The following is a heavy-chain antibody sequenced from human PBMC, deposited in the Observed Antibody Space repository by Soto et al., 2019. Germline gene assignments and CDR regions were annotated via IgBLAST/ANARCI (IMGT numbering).Heavy chain of an antibody. V-gene: IGHV3-48*01. J-gene: IGHJ4*02. Sequence: GGSLRLSCAASGFTFSSYSMNWVRQAPGKGLEWVSYISSSSSTIYYADSVKGRFTISRDNAKNSLYLQMNSLRAEDTAVYYCARDYYDSSGSPGYWGQGTLVTVSS. D-gene: IGHD3-22*01. CDR1: GFTFSSYS. CDR3: ARDYYDSSGSPGY. CDR2: ISSSSSTI.